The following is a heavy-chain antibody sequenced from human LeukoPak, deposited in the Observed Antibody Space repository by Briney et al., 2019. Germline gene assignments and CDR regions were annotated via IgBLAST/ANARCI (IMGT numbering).Heavy chain of an antibody. CDR3: ARVYCSGGSCYSGWFDP. CDR1: GGTFSSYA. D-gene: IGHD2-15*01. CDR2: IIPIFGTA. Sequence: SVKVSCTASGGTFSSYAISWVRQAPGQGLEWMGGIIPIFGTANYAQKFQGRVTITADESTSTAYMELSSLRSEDTAVYYCARVYCSGGSCYSGWFDPWGQGTLVTVSS. V-gene: IGHV1-69*13. J-gene: IGHJ5*02.